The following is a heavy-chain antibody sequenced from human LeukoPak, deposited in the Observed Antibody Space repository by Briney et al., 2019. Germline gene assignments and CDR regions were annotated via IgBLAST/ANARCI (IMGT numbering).Heavy chain of an antibody. J-gene: IGHJ6*03. D-gene: IGHD3-10*01. V-gene: IGHV4-34*01. CDR3: ARHVHYGSGSYYLRYYYYYMDV. Sequence: PSETLSLTCAVYGGSFSGYYWSWIRQPPGKGLEWIGEINHSGSTNYNPSLKSRVTISVDTSKNQFSLKLSSVTAAGTAVYYCARHVHYGSGSYYLRYYYYYMDVWGKGTTVTISS. CDR1: GGSFSGYY. CDR2: INHSGST.